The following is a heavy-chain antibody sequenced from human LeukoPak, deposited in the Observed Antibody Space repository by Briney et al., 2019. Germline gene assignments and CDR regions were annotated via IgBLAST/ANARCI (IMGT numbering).Heavy chain of an antibody. J-gene: IGHJ4*02. CDR3: ARARDSSGWYSDY. Sequence: SETLSLTCTVSGGSISSGGYYWSWIRQHPGKGLEWIGYIYYSGSTYYNLSLKSRVTISVDTSKNQFSLKLSSVTAADTAVYYCARARDSSGWYSDYWGQGTLVTVSS. D-gene: IGHD6-19*01. CDR1: GGSISSGGYY. CDR2: IYYSGST. V-gene: IGHV4-31*03.